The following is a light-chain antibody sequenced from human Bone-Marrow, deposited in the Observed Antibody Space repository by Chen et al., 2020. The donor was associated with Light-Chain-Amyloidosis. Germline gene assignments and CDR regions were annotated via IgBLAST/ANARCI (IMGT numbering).Light chain of an antibody. CDR2: EVT. CDR1: SSDVGGYNY. Sequence: QSALTQPASVSGSPGQSITISCTGPSSDVGGYNYVSWFQQHPGNAPKLIIYEVTNRPSGVPDRFSGSKAGNPASLAISGLQAEDEADYYCSSYTTSSNWVFGGGTKVTVL. CDR3: SSYTTSSNWV. J-gene: IGLJ3*02. V-gene: IGLV2-14*01.